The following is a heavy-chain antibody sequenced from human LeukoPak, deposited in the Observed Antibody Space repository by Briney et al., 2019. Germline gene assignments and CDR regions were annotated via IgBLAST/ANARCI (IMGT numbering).Heavy chain of an antibody. J-gene: IGHJ4*02. CDR3: AKDIEAAAGYFDY. Sequence: PGGSLRLSCAASGFTFDDYAMHWVRQAPGKGLEWVSGISWNSGSIGYADSVKGRFTISRDNAKNSLYLQMNSLRAEDTALYYCAKDIEAAAGYFDYWGQGTLVTASS. V-gene: IGHV3-9*01. D-gene: IGHD6-13*01. CDR2: ISWNSGSI. CDR1: GFTFDDYA.